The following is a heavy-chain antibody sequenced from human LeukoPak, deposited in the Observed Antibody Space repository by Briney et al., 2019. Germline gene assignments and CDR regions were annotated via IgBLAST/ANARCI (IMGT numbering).Heavy chain of an antibody. V-gene: IGHV3-30*18. CDR1: GFTFSSYG. J-gene: IGHJ4*02. CDR2: ISYDGGNK. CDR3: AKVPDGYSYGLDY. Sequence: PGRSLRLSCAASGFTFSSYGMHWVRQAPGKGLEWVAVISYDGGNKYYADSVKGRFTISRDNSKNTLYLQMNSLRAEDTAVYYCAKVPDGYSYGLDYWGQGTLVTVSS. D-gene: IGHD5-18*01.